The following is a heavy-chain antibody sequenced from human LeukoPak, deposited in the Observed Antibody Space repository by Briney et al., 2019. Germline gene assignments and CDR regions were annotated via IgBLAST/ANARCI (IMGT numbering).Heavy chain of an antibody. J-gene: IGHJ4*02. V-gene: IGHV3-30*02. CDR1: GFTFSSYG. D-gene: IGHD6-13*01. CDR2: IRDDGRNK. Sequence: GGSLRLSCGASGFTFSSYGMHWVRQAPGKGLEWVAFIRDDGRNKYYADSVEGRFSISRDNSKNMVDLQMNSLGPEDTAVYYCAKDGSRWQFDYWGQGTLVTVSP. CDR3: AKDGSRWQFDY.